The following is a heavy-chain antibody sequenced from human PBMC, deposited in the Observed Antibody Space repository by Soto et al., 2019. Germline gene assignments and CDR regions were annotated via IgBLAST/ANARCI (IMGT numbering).Heavy chain of an antibody. CDR2: INYSGST. CDR1: GGSVINYY. V-gene: IGHV4-59*02. Sequence: SETLSLTCTVSGGSVINYYWTWSRQPPGKGLEWISYINYSGSTDHSPSLKSRVTISLDTSKNQFSLRLISVTAADTAVYYCARLAPRYRIRDYNYYSLDFWGQGTTVTVSS. D-gene: IGHD3-16*02. CDR3: ARLAPRYRIRDYNYYSLDF. J-gene: IGHJ6*02.